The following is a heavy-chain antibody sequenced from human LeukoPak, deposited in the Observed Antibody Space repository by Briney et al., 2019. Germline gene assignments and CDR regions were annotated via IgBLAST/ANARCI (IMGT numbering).Heavy chain of an antibody. J-gene: IGHJ5*02. CDR2: ISSSSSYI. V-gene: IGHV3-21*01. D-gene: IGHD3-22*01. Sequence: GGSLRLSCAASGFTFSSYSMNWVRQAPGKGLEWVSSISSSSSYIYYADSVKGRFTISRDNAKNSLYLQMNSLRAEDTAVYYCARGGYYDSSGYYYEAARCWFDPWGQGTLVTVSS. CDR1: GFTFSSYS. CDR3: ARGGYYDSSGYYYEAARCWFDP.